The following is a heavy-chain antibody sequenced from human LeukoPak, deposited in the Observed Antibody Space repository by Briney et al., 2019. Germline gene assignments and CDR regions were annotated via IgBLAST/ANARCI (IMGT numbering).Heavy chain of an antibody. CDR3: AKGLAAAGTQMFDY. CDR2: ISFHGTDT. D-gene: IGHD6-13*01. Sequence: GGSLRLSCAASGFTFISYAIHWVRQAPGKGLEWVAVISFHGTDTFYADSVKGRFTISRDNSKNTLYLQMNSLRAEDTAVYYCAKGLAAAGTQMFDYWGQGTLVTVSS. J-gene: IGHJ4*02. V-gene: IGHV3-30*04. CDR1: GFTFISYA.